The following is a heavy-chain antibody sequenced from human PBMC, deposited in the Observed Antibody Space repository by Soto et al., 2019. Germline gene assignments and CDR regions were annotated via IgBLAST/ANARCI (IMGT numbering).Heavy chain of an antibody. Sequence: PGGSLRLSCAASGFTFSNAWMSWVRQAPGKGLEWVGRIKSKTDGGTTDYAAPVKGRFTISRDDSKNTLYLQMNSLKTEDTAVYYCTTDSGSYSRSNWFDPWGQGTLVTVSS. D-gene: IGHD1-26*01. CDR3: TTDSGSYSRSNWFDP. CDR2: IKSKTDGGTT. J-gene: IGHJ5*02. V-gene: IGHV3-15*01. CDR1: GFTFSNAW.